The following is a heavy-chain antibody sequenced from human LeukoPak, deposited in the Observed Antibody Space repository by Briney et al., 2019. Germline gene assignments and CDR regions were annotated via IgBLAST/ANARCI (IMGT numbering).Heavy chain of an antibody. V-gene: IGHV3-49*04. J-gene: IGHJ4*02. Sequence: GGSLRLSCTASGFTFGDYAMSWVRQAPGKGLEWVGFIRSKAYGGTTEYAASVKGRFTISRDDSKSIAYLQMNSLKTEGTAVYYCTRERDSYGYWGQGTLVTVSS. D-gene: IGHD5-18*01. CDR2: IRSKAYGGTT. CDR3: TRERDSYGY. CDR1: GFTFGDYA.